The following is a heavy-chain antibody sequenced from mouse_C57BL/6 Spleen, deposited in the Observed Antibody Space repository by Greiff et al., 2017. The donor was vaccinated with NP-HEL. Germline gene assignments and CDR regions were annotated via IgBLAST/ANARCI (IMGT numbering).Heavy chain of an antibody. CDR1: GYSITSGYY. J-gene: IGHJ3*01. V-gene: IGHV3-6*01. D-gene: IGHD6-1*01. CDR3: ARGAEFAY. CDR2: ISYDGSN. Sequence: EVQVVESGPGLVKPSQSLSLTCSVTGYSITSGYYWNWIRQFPGNKLEWMGYISYDGSNNYNPSLKHRISITRDTSKNQFFLKLNSVTTEDTATYYCARGAEFAYWGQGTLVTVSA.